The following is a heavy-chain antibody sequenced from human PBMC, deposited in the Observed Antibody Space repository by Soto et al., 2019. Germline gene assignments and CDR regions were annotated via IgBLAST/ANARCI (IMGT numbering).Heavy chain of an antibody. Sequence: ASVKVSCKASGYTFTSYGISWVRQAPGQGLEWMGWISAYNGNTNYAQKLQGRVTMTTDTSTSTAYMELRSLRSDDTAVYYCARDRSRKVGYYYYGMDVRGQGSSVTVSS. CDR2: ISAYNGNT. D-gene: IGHD2-15*01. J-gene: IGHJ6*02. V-gene: IGHV1-18*01. CDR3: ARDRSRKVGYYYYGMDV. CDR1: GYTFTSYG.